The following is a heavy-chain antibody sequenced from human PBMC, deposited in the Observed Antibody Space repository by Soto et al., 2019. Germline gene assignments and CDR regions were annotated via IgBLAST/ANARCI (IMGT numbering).Heavy chain of an antibody. Sequence: SETLSLTCTVSGGSISGSNYYWGWIRQPPGKGLEWIGTIFYSGSTNYNPSLKSRVTMSVDTSKNQFSLKLTSVSAADTAIYYCARRSDSALDYWGQGTLITVSS. CDR2: IFYSGST. D-gene: IGHD3-22*01. V-gene: IGHV4-39*01. CDR3: ARRSDSALDY. CDR1: GGSISGSNYY. J-gene: IGHJ4*01.